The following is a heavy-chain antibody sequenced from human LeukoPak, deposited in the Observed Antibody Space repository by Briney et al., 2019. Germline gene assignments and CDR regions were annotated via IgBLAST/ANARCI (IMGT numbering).Heavy chain of an antibody. J-gene: IGHJ3*02. V-gene: IGHV3-30*02. D-gene: IGHD1-26*01. CDR1: GFTFSNFA. CDR3: AKSMRATYYDLVAPHI. Sequence: GGSLRLSCAASGFTFSNFALHWVRQTPGKGLEWVTFIRYDGSDKYYADSVKGRFTISRDNSKNMLYLQMNSLRPEDTAVYYCAKSMRATYYDLVAPHIWGQGTMVTVSS. CDR2: IRYDGSDK.